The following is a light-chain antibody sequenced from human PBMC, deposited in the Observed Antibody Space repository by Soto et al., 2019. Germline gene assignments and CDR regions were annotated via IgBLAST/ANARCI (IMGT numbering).Light chain of an antibody. Sequence: EVVITQSPDTLSVSPGETATLSCRASQSVSGNLAWYQQKLGQAPRLLIYGASTRATGIPDRFSGSGSGTDFTLTIARLEPGDFAVYYCQQYGSSGTFGQGTKVDIK. CDR1: QSVSGN. V-gene: IGKV3-20*01. J-gene: IGKJ1*01. CDR2: GAS. CDR3: QQYGSSGT.